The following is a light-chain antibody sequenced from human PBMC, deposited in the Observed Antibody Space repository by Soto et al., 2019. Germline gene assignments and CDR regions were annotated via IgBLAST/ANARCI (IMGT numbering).Light chain of an antibody. J-gene: IGKJ4*01. CDR2: GAS. CDR3: QQYGSSPLT. V-gene: IGKV3-20*01. CDR1: QSVSSSY. Sequence: EIVLTQSPGTLSLSPGERATLSCRASQSVSSSYLAWYQQKPGQAPRLLFYGASSRATGIPDRFSGSGSGTDFTLTISRLEPEDSAVYYCQQYGSSPLTFGGGTKVDIK.